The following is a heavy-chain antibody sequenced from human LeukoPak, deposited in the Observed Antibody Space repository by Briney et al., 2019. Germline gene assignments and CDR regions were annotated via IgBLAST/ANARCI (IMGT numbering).Heavy chain of an antibody. CDR3: ATPDLWSYPPDVEAFDI. J-gene: IGHJ3*02. V-gene: IGHV1-69*05. CDR2: IIPIFGTA. D-gene: IGHD3-16*02. Sequence: SVKVSCKASGGTFSSYAISWVRQAPGQGLEWMGGIIPIFGTANYAQKFQGRVTITTDESTSTAYMELSSLRSEDTAVYYCATPDLWSYPPDVEAFDIWGQGTMVTVSS. CDR1: GGTFSSYA.